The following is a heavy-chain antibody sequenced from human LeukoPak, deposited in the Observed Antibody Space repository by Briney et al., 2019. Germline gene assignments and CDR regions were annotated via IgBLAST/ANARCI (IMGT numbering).Heavy chain of an antibody. J-gene: IGHJ5*01. V-gene: IGHV3-21*01. CDR2: IRSSISEI. D-gene: IGHD2-2*01. Sequence: PRGSLRLSCAASGFTSSTYSMNWVRQAPGNGLEWVSSIRSSISEIYYADSVKARFTISRDSAKNSLYLQMDSLIPEDTAVYYCAKDADRLVVAGTNWFDSWGQGTLVIVSS. CDR1: GFTSSTYS. CDR3: AKDADRLVVAGTNWFDS.